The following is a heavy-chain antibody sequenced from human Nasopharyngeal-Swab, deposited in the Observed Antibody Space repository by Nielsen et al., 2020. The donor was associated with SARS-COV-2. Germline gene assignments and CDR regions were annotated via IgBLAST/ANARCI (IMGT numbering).Heavy chain of an antibody. CDR2: IVIGSDNT. Sequence: SVKVSCKDSGFTFIRSAMQWVRQTRGQRLEWIGWIVIGSDNTKYARKFQERVTITRDMSTSTAYMELSSLRSEDTAVYYCAAGRYSSSWYSGIDYWGQGTLVTVSS. J-gene: IGHJ4*02. D-gene: IGHD6-13*01. V-gene: IGHV1-58*02. CDR3: AAGRYSSSWYSGIDY. CDR1: GFTFIRSA.